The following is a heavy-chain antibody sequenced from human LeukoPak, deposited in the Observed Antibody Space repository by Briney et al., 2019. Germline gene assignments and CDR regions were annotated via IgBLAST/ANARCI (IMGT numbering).Heavy chain of an antibody. Sequence: GGSLRLSCAASGFTFSSYWMSWVRQAPGKGLEWVANIKQDGSEKYYVDSVKGRFTISRDNAKNSLYLQMNSLRAEDTAVYYCARLYYDFWSGPEDYWGQGTLVTVSS. CDR3: ARLYYDFWSGPEDY. J-gene: IGHJ4*02. CDR2: IKQDGSEK. D-gene: IGHD3-3*01. CDR1: GFTFSSYW. V-gene: IGHV3-7*01.